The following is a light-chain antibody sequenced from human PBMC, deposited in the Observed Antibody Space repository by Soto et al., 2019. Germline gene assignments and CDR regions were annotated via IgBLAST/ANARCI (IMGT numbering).Light chain of an antibody. CDR2: DAS. CDR3: QQFNSYPLT. Sequence: AIQLTQSPSSLSASVRDRVTITCRASQAINSALAWYQQKPGKAPKLLISDASRLESGVPSRFRGSGSGTDFTLTISSLQPEDFASYFCQQFNSYPLTFGGGTKVEIK. V-gene: IGKV1-13*02. CDR1: QAINSA. J-gene: IGKJ4*01.